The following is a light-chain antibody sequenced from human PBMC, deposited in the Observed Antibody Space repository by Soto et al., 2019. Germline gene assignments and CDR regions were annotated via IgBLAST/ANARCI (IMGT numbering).Light chain of an antibody. J-gene: IGKJ1*01. CDR3: QQYNNWPPWT. V-gene: IGKV3-15*01. CDR1: QSVSSN. Sequence: EIVMTQSPATLSVSRGERATLSCRASQSVSSNLAWYQQKPGQAPRLLIYGASTRATGIPARFSGSGSGTEFTLTISRLQSEDFAVYYCQQYNNWPPWTFGQGTKVEIK. CDR2: GAS.